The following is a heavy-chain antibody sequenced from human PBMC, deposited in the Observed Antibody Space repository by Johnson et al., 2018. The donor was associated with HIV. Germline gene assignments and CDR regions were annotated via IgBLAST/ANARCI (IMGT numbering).Heavy chain of an antibody. CDR3: AKDVAPITAHDIFDF. CDR1: GFTFDTYA. Sequence: LVESGGGVVQPGRSLRLSCTASGFTFDTYAMHWVRQVPGKGLEWVSRISWNGVSVAYADSVKGRFPISRDNAKNSLFLQMSSLGDEDTAFYYCAKDVAPITAHDIFDFWGQGTMVTVSS. CDR2: ISWNGVSV. V-gene: IGHV3-9*01. J-gene: IGHJ3*01. D-gene: IGHD3-22*01.